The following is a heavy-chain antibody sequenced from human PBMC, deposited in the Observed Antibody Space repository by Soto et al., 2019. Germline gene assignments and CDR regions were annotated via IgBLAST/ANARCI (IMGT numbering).Heavy chain of an antibody. CDR1: GYPVTAYY. D-gene: IGHD3-3*01. CDR3: ARGGGVGVAGSAAFDM. J-gene: IGHJ3*02. CDR2: INPATGAA. Sequence: QLHLVQSGAVVKKPGASVTVSCSASGYPVTAYYMHWVRQAPGRGLEWMGGINPATGAAKYTQTFPGRVTMTRDTSTSTVFMELSCLTSEDTAVFYFARGGGVGVAGSAAFDMWGQGTLVTVSS. V-gene: IGHV1-2*02.